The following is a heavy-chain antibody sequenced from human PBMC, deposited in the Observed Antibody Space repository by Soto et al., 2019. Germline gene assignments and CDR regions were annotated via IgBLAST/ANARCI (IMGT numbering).Heavy chain of an antibody. V-gene: IGHV4-34*01. Sequence: SETLSLTCAVYGGSFSGYYWSWIRQPPGKGLEWIGEINHSGSTNYNPSLKSRVTISVDTSKNQFSLKLSSVTAADTAVYYCARGYAVLRTYWFDPWGQGTLVTVSS. J-gene: IGHJ5*02. CDR3: ARGYAVLRTYWFDP. CDR2: INHSGST. CDR1: GGSFSGYY. D-gene: IGHD2-2*01.